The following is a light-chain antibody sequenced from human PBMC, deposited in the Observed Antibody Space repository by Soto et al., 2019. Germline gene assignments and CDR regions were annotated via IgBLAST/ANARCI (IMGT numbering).Light chain of an antibody. Sequence: QSALTQPASVSGSPGQSITISCTGTSSDVGGYDYVSWYQQHPGKAPKLMIYEVSNRPSGVSNRFSGSKSGNTASLTISGLQAEDEADYYGSSYTSSSTLGEFGGGTKLTVL. CDR2: EVS. V-gene: IGLV2-14*01. CDR1: SSDVGGYDY. J-gene: IGLJ3*02. CDR3: SSYTSSSTLGE.